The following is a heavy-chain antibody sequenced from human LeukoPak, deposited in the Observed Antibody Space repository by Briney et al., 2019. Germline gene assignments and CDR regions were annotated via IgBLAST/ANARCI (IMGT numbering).Heavy chain of an antibody. CDR3: ATRTAGTWHFDY. CDR1: GFTFSTYS. Sequence: PGRSLRLSCADSGFTFSTYSMHWVRQAPGKGLEWVADISYDAVHKYHADSVKGRFTISRDNAKNSLYLQMNSLRAEDTAVYYCATRTAGTWHFDYWGQGTLVTVSS. D-gene: IGHD1-1*01. CDR2: ISYDAVHK. J-gene: IGHJ4*02. V-gene: IGHV3-30*07.